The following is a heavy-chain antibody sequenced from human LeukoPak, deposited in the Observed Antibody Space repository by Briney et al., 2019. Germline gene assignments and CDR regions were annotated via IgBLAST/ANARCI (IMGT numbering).Heavy chain of an antibody. J-gene: IGHJ4*02. CDR1: GFTFSSYW. CDR2: IKEDGSEK. D-gene: IGHD5-12*01. Sequence: GGFLRLSCAASGFTFSSYWMNWVRQAPGKGLEWVANIKEDGSEKYYVDPVKGRFSISRDNAKNSLYLQMNSLRAEDTAVYYCARDRGYEIFDYWGQGTLVTVSS. CDR3: ARDRGYEIFDY. V-gene: IGHV3-7*03.